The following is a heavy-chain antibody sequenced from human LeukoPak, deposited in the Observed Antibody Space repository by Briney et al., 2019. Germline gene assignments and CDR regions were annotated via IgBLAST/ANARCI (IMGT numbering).Heavy chain of an antibody. Sequence: GGSLRLSCAASGFTFSSYAMSWVRQAPGKGLEWVSAISGSGDITYYADSVKGRFAISRDNSKNTLDLQMNSLRAEDSAVYYCATLSYDYYGSSGLQINWGQGTLVTVSS. J-gene: IGHJ4*02. CDR3: ATLSYDYYGSSGLQIN. CDR2: ISGSGDIT. D-gene: IGHD3-22*01. V-gene: IGHV3-23*01. CDR1: GFTFSSYA.